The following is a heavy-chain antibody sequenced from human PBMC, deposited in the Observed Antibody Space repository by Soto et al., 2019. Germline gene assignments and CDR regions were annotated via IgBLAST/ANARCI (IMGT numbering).Heavy chain of an antibody. D-gene: IGHD3-16*02. Sequence: GGSLRLSCAASGFTFSNYGMSWVRQAPGKGLEWVSHISGSGGSTYYADSVKGRFTISRDNSENTLSLQMKSLRVEDTAEYYCARGRIWGISRTGLAFDYWGQGTPVTVSS. CDR1: GFTFSNYG. CDR2: ISGSGGST. J-gene: IGHJ4*02. CDR3: ARGRIWGISRTGLAFDY. V-gene: IGHV3-23*01.